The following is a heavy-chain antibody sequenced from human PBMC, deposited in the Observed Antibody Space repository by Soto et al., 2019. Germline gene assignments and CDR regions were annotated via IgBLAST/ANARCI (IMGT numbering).Heavy chain of an antibody. CDR1: GFTFSDYY. J-gene: IGHJ4*02. CDR3: ARDPAYYDSSGYPDY. D-gene: IGHD3-22*01. Sequence: GGSLRLSCAASGFTFSDYYMSWIRQAPGKGLEWVSYISSSGSTIYYADSVKGRFTISRDNAKNSLYLQMNSLRAEDTAVYYCARDPAYYDSSGYPDYGGQGTLVTVSS. V-gene: IGHV3-11*01. CDR2: ISSSGSTI.